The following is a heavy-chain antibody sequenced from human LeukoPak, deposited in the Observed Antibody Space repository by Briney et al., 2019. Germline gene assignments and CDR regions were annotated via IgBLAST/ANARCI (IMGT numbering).Heavy chain of an antibody. V-gene: IGHV3-23*01. CDR3: TKAPFDLIKGTYDL. J-gene: IGHJ3*01. D-gene: IGHD3-10*01. CDR1: GFSLTNYA. CDR2: IRVGSTNT. Sequence: PGGSLRLSCAASGFSLTNYALTWVRQAPGRGLEWVSGIRVGSTNTYYADSVKGRFTISRDDSRNTFYLYMNSLRPDDTAVYYCTKAPFDLIKGTYDLWGQGTKVTVSS.